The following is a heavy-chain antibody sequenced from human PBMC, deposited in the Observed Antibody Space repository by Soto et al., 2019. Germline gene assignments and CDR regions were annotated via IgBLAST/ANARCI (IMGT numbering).Heavy chain of an antibody. Sequence: EVQLVESGGGLVQPGGSLRLSCAASGFTFSDYWMSWVRQAPGKGLEWVANIKLDGSEEYYVDSVKGRLTISRDDAKNSLSLQMNSLRVEDTAVYYCARLPRGQWRSHLYQWGQGTLVTVSS. D-gene: IGHD3-16*01. CDR2: IKLDGSEE. CDR1: GFTFSDYW. CDR3: ARLPRGQWRSHLYQ. V-gene: IGHV3-7*01. J-gene: IGHJ4*02.